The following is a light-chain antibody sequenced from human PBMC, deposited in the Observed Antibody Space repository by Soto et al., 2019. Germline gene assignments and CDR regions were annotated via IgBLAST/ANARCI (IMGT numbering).Light chain of an antibody. J-gene: IGKJ5*01. Sequence: DIVLTKPQVTLSLSPVERSPLSCRASQSVSSNYLAWYQQQPGQAPRLLIYGASTRAAGVPVRFSGSGSGSEFTLTIETLQSEDFAVYYCQQYHNWLPITCGEGKRREIK. CDR2: GAS. CDR1: QSVSSN. V-gene: IGKV3-15*01. CDR3: QQYHNWLPIT.